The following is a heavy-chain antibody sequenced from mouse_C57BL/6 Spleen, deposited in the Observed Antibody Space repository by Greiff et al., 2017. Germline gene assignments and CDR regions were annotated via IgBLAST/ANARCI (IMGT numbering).Heavy chain of an antibody. V-gene: IGHV14-4*01. CDR2: IDPENGDT. CDR3: TTGYYGSPFAY. Sequence: EVQLQQSGAELVRPGASVKLSCTASGFNIKDDYMHWVKPRPEQGLEWIGWIDPENGDTAYASKFQGKATLTAATHSNTAYHQLSSLTSEDTAVYYCTTGYYGSPFAYWGQGTLVTVSA. J-gene: IGHJ3*01. CDR1: GFNIKDDY. D-gene: IGHD1-1*01.